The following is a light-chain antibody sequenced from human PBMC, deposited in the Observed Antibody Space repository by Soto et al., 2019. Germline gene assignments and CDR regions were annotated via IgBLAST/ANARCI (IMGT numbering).Light chain of an antibody. CDR3: QQYDKWHRT. V-gene: IGKV3-15*01. CDR1: QSVSTN. J-gene: IGKJ1*01. Sequence: VMTQSPATLSVSPGERAALSCRASQSVSTNLAWYQQKPGQPPRLLISFASTRATAVPARFTAGGSGTEFTLTISSLQSDDLAVYYCQQYDKWHRTFGQGTKVDIK. CDR2: FAS.